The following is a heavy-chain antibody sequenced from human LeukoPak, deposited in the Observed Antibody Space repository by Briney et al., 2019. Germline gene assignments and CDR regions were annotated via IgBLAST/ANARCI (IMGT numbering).Heavy chain of an antibody. V-gene: IGHV3-74*01. CDR2: INSDGSRT. CDR3: ARNSGANVYTYSFQY. CDR1: GFTFSNYW. J-gene: IGHJ4*02. D-gene: IGHD1-26*01. Sequence: GGSLRLSCAASGFTFSNYWMHWVRQAPGKGLVWVSHINSDGSRTNYAASVKGRFTLSRDNAKNTLYLQMNSLRVEDTAFYYCARNSGANVYTYSFQYWGRGTLVTVSS.